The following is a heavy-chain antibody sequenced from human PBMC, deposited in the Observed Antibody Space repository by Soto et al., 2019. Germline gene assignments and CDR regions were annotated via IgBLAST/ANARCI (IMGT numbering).Heavy chain of an antibody. D-gene: IGHD3-9*01. Sequence: SVKVSCKASGGTFSSYAISWVRQAPGQGLEWMGGIIPIFGTANYAQKFQGRVTITADESTSTAYMELSSLRSEDTAVYYCASLGDYDILTGYYRKTGFDPWGQGTLVTAPQ. CDR3: ASLGDYDILTGYYRKTGFDP. J-gene: IGHJ5*02. CDR2: IIPIFGTA. CDR1: GGTFSSYA. V-gene: IGHV1-69*13.